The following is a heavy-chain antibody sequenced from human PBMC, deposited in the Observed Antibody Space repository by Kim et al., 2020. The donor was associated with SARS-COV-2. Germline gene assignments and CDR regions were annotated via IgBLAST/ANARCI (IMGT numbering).Heavy chain of an antibody. Sequence: SETLSLTCTVSGGSISSGDYYWSWIRQPPGKGLEWIGYIYYSGSTYYNPSLKSRVTISVDTSKNQFSLKLSSVTAADTAVYYCARVQPRIAAAGDYWGQGTLVTVSS. CDR3: ARVQPRIAAAGDY. CDR1: GGSISSGDYY. J-gene: IGHJ4*02. V-gene: IGHV4-30-4*01. CDR2: IYYSGST. D-gene: IGHD6-13*01.